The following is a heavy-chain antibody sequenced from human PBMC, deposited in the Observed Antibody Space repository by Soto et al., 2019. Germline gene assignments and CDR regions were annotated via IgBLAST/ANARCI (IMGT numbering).Heavy chain of an antibody. Sequence: SETLSLTCSVSGGSRNSSSYFWGWVRQPPGKGLEWIGSIYYSGSTYYNPSLRSRVTISVDTSKNQFSLKLSSVTAADTAVFYCARHYSSGSRNWFDPWGQGTLVTVSS. CDR3: ARHYSSGSRNWFDP. D-gene: IGHD6-19*01. CDR1: GGSRNSSSYF. J-gene: IGHJ5*02. CDR2: IYYSGST. V-gene: IGHV4-39*01.